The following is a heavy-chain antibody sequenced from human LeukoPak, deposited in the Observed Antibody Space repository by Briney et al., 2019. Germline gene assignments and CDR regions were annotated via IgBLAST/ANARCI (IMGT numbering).Heavy chain of an antibody. Sequence: GRSLRLSCAASGFTFSSYAMHWVRQAPGKGLEWVAVISYDGSNKYYADSVKGRFTISRDNSKNTLYLQMNSLRAEDTAVYYCARGVDTAMVYFNYWGQGTQVTVSS. CDR1: GFTFSSYA. J-gene: IGHJ4*02. CDR2: ISYDGSNK. CDR3: ARGVDTAMVYFNY. V-gene: IGHV3-30*04. D-gene: IGHD5-18*01.